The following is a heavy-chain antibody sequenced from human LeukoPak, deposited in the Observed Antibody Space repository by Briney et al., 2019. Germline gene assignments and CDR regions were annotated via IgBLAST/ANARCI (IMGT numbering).Heavy chain of an antibody. Sequence: SETLSLTCDVVADSMNEYYWSWIRQSPGGGLEGIGYIYRRGATNYIPSLRSRVTISVDKSNWQVSLTLKSVTAADTAVYYFVASYSTSSGVDHWGQGTLVTVSS. J-gene: IGHJ4*02. CDR3: VASYSTSSGVDH. D-gene: IGHD2/OR15-2a*01. CDR1: ADSMNEYY. CDR2: IYRRGAT. V-gene: IGHV4-4*09.